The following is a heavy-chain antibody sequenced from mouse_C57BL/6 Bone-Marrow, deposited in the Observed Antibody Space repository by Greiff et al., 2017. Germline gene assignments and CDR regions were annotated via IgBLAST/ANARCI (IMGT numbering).Heavy chain of an antibody. D-gene: IGHD2-5*01. J-gene: IGHJ4*01. CDR3: ARFYYSNPLDY. CDR2: INPNNGGT. CDR1: GYTFTDYN. V-gene: IGHV1-18*01. Sequence: VQLQQPGAELVKPGASVKMSCKASGYTFTDYNMDWVKQSHGKSLEWIGDINPNNGGTIYNQKFKGKATLTVDKSSSTAYMELRSLTSEDTAVYYCARFYYSNPLDYWGQGTSVTVSS.